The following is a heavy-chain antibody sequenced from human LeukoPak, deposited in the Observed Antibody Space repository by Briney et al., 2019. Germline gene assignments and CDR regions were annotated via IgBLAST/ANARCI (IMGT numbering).Heavy chain of an antibody. V-gene: IGHV4-34*01. D-gene: IGHD4-17*01. CDR3: ARGPGPYGDYVQTVLDY. CDR2: INHSGST. Sequence: PSETLSLTCAVYGGSFSGYYWSWIRQPPGKGLEWIGEINHSGSTNYSPSLKSRVTISVDTSKNQFSLKLSSVTAADTAVYYCARGPGPYGDYVQTVLDYWGQGTLVTVS. CDR1: GGSFSGYY. J-gene: IGHJ4*02.